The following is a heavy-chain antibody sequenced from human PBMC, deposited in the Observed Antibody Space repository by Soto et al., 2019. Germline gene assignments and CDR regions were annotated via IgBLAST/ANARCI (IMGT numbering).Heavy chain of an antibody. J-gene: IGHJ6*03. D-gene: IGHD2-15*01. Sequence: GASVKVSCKASGYTFTSYGISWVRQVPGQGLEWMGWISAYNGNTNYAQKLQGRVTMTTDTSTSTAYMELRSLRSDDTAVYYCARVAGAAANPDYYYYYMDVWGKGTTVTVSS. CDR1: GYTFTSYG. CDR3: ARVAGAAANPDYYYYYMDV. V-gene: IGHV1-18*01. CDR2: ISAYNGNT.